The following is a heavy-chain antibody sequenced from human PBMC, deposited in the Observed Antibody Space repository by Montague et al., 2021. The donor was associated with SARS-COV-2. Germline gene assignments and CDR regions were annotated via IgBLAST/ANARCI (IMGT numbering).Heavy chain of an antibody. Sequence: PALVKPTQTLTLTCTFSGFSLRTAETCVSWIRQPPGKAPQWLARIDWDGDKYYSRTLETGVSISTDTAKTQVVLTMTNVDPMDTATYYCARLSGVAPRCYYEGMDVWGQGTAVTVSS. J-gene: IGHJ6*02. CDR3: ARLSGVAPRCYYEGMDV. CDR2: IDWDGDK. V-gene: IGHV2-70*11. D-gene: IGHD7-27*01. CDR1: GFSLRTAETC.